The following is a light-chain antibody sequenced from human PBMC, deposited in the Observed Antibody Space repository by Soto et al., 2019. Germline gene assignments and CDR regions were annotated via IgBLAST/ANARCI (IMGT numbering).Light chain of an antibody. CDR3: QHYNSNLYT. J-gene: IGKJ2*01. CDR1: QIIPNW. V-gene: IGKV1-5*01. CDR2: DAS. Sequence: DIQMTQSPSTLSASVGDSVTITCRASQIIPNWLAWYQHKPGKAPKVLIYDASHLETGVSSRFSGSGSGTEFTLTITSLQTDDFANYYCQHYNSNLYTFGQGTKLEIK.